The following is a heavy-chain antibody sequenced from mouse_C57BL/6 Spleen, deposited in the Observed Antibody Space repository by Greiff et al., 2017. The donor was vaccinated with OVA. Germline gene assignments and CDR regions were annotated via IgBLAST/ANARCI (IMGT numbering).Heavy chain of an antibody. CDR3: ARVEDVLDY. V-gene: IGHV1-42*01. CDR2: INPSTGGT. J-gene: IGHJ2*01. Sequence: EVQLQESGPELVKPGASVKISCKASGYSFTGYYMNWVKQSPEKSLEWIGEINPSTGGTTYNQKFKAKATLTVDKSSSTAYMQLKGLTSEDSAVYYCARVEDVLDYWGQGTTLTVSS. CDR1: GYSFTGYY.